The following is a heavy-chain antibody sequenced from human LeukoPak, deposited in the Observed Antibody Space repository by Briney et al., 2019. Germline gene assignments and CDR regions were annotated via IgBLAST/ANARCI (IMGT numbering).Heavy chain of an antibody. V-gene: IGHV3-73*01. Sequence: GGSLRLSCEASGFTFSGYAMHWVRQASGKGLEWVGRIRSKANSYATAYAESVKGRFTISRDDSKNTAYLKRNGLKTEDTAVYYCTRQPGYSSGWYVFDYWGQGALVTVSS. J-gene: IGHJ4*02. CDR2: IRSKANSYAT. D-gene: IGHD6-19*01. CDR3: TRQPGYSSGWYVFDY. CDR1: GFTFSGYA.